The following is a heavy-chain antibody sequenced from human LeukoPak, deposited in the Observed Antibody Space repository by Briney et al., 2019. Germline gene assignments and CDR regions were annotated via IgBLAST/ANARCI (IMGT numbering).Heavy chain of an antibody. V-gene: IGHV3-30*04. CDR2: ISYDGSNK. CDR1: GFTFSSYD. CDR3: ARARGDNWFDP. J-gene: IGHJ5*02. Sequence: GGSLRLFCAASGFTFSSYDMHWGRQAPGQGLEWVAIISYDGSNKYYADSVKGRFTISRDNSKNTLYLQMNSLRAEDTAVYYCARARGDNWFDPWGQGTLVTVSS.